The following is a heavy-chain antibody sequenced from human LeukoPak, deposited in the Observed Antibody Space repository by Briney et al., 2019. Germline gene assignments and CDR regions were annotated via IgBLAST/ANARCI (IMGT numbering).Heavy chain of an antibody. CDR1: GGSISSGGYY. J-gene: IGHJ6*02. CDR3: ARDQVYYYGMDV. CDR2: IYYSGST. V-gene: IGHV4-31*03. Sequence: SQTLSLTCTVSGGSISSGGYYWSWLRQHPGKGLEWIGYIYYSGSTYYNPSLKSRVTISVDTSNNQFSLRLTSVTAADTAVYYCARDQVYYYGMDVWGQGTTVTVSS.